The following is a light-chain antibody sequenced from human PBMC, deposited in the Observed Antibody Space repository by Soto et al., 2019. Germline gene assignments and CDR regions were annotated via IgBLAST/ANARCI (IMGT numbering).Light chain of an antibody. J-gene: IGKJ4*01. CDR1: QTISSR. V-gene: IGKV1-5*03. Sequence: DIQMTQSPSTLSASVGDRVTITCRASQTISSRLAWYQQKPGRAPNLLIYKASSLESGVPSRFSGSGSGTEFTLTISSLQPNDFATYYCQQYYTYPLTFGGGTKVEIK. CDR3: QQYYTYPLT. CDR2: KAS.